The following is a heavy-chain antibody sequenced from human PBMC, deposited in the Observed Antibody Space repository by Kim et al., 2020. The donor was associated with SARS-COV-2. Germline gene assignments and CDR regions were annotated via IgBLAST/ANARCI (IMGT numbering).Heavy chain of an antibody. V-gene: IGHV4-31*03. CDR2: IYYSGST. CDR1: GGSISSGGYY. J-gene: IGHJ5*02. D-gene: IGHD3-22*01. Sequence: SETLSLTCTVSGGSISSGGYYWSWIRQHPGKGLEWIGYIYYSGSTYYNPSLKSRVTISVDTSKNQFSLKLSSVTAADTAVYYCARWDYDSSPIRTNWFDPWGQGTLVTVSS. CDR3: ARWDYDSSPIRTNWFDP.